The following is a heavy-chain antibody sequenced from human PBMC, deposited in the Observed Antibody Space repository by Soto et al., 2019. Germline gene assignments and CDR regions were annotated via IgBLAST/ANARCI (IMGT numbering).Heavy chain of an antibody. J-gene: IGHJ4*01. D-gene: IGHD2-15*01. CDR2: ITSDGDRT. Sequence: GGSLRLSCSVSRFTFSNFAMHWVRQAPGKGLEYVSGITSDGDRTWHADSVKDRFTISRDNSKNTLYLQMSSLRVEDTAIYYCVKGNQLLRYYFEFWGPGTLVTVSS. V-gene: IGHV3-64D*06. CDR3: VKGNQLLRYYFEF. CDR1: RFTFSNFA.